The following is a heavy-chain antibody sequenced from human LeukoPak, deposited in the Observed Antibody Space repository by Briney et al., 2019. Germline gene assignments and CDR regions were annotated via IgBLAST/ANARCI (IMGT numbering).Heavy chain of an antibody. CDR3: ARLVVVRPYTWFDP. D-gene: IGHD2-21*01. V-gene: IGHV5-51*01. Sequence: GESLKIPFQGSGYSFTSYWIGWVRPMPGKGLEWMGIIYPGDSDTRYSPSFQGQVPISADKSISTAYLQWSSLKASDTVMYYCARLVVVRPYTWFDPWGQGTLVTVSS. J-gene: IGHJ5*02. CDR2: IYPGDSDT. CDR1: GYSFTSYW.